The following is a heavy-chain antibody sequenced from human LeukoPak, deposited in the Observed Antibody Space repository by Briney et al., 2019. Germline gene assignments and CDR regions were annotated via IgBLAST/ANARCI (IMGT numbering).Heavy chain of an antibody. CDR3: AKDSQWLVSGGSGYFDY. Sequence: GGPLRLSCAASGFTFDDYAMHWVRQAPGKGLEWVSGISWNSGSIGYADSVKGRFTISRDNAKNSLYLQMNSLRAEDTALYYCAKDSQWLVSGGSGYFDYWGQGTLVTVSS. D-gene: IGHD6-19*01. V-gene: IGHV3-9*01. J-gene: IGHJ4*02. CDR1: GFTFDDYA. CDR2: ISWNSGSI.